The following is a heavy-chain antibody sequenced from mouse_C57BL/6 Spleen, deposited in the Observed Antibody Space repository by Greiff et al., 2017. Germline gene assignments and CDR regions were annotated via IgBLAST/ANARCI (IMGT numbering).Heavy chain of an antibody. D-gene: IGHD2-1*01. Sequence: VKLMESGPGLVAPSQSLSITCTVSGFSLTSYGVSWVRQPPGKGLEWLGVIWGDGRTNYHSALISRLSISKDNSKSQVILKLNSLQTDDTDTYYCAKAGGNYLYWYFDVCGTGTTVTVSS. CDR2: IWGDGRT. J-gene: IGHJ1*03. V-gene: IGHV2-3*01. CDR3: AKAGGNYLYWYFDV. CDR1: GFSLTSYG.